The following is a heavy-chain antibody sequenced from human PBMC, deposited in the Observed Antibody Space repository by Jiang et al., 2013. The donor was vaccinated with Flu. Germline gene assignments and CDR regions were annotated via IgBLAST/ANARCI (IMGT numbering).Heavy chain of an antibody. CDR3: ARAPTARCSSTSCYSDYYGMDV. V-gene: IGHV4-59*01. J-gene: IGHJ6*02. CDR1: GGSISSYY. D-gene: IGHD2-2*01. Sequence: LLKPSETLSLTCTVSGGSISSYYWSWIRQPPGKGLEWIGYIYYSGSTNYNPSLKSRVTISVDTSKNQFSLKLSSVTAADTAVYYCARAPTARCSSTSCYSDYYGMDVWGQGTTVTVSS. CDR2: IYYSGST.